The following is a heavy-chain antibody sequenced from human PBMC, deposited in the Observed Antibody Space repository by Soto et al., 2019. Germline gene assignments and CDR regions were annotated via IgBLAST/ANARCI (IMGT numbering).Heavy chain of an antibody. CDR2: INPNSGGT. V-gene: IGHV1-2*02. Sequence: ASVKVSCKASGYTFTGYYMHWVRQAPGQGLEWMEWINPNSGGTNYAQKFQGRVTMTRDTSISTAYMGLSRLRSDDTAVYYCARSIAAAGSLDYWGQGTLVTVSS. J-gene: IGHJ4*02. CDR1: GYTFTGYY. CDR3: ARSIAAAGSLDY. D-gene: IGHD6-13*01.